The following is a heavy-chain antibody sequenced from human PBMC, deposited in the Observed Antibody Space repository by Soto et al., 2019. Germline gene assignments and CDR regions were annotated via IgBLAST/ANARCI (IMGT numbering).Heavy chain of an antibody. CDR2: IWYDGSNK. CDR1: GFTFSSYG. Sequence: GGSLRLSCAASGFTFSSYGMHWVRQAPGKGLEWVAVIWYDGSNKYYADSVKVRFTISRDNSKNTLYLQMNSLRAEDTAVYYCARDGPGESGSSHYYYYYMDVWGKGTTVTVSS. D-gene: IGHD3-10*01. J-gene: IGHJ6*03. V-gene: IGHV3-33*01. CDR3: ARDGPGESGSSHYYYYYMDV.